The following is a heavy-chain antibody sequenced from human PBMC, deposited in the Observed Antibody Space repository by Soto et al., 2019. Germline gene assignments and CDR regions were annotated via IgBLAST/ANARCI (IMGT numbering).Heavy chain of an antibody. V-gene: IGHV4-30-4*01. Sequence: TLCLSCAVSGVSVTNGDYYWTWMRQSPGKGLEWIGNIYYTETTNYNPSLNSRLSISIDTSRNQLSLQLTSVTAADTAIYYCARQRRGGYWFDPWGQGTLVTVSS. J-gene: IGHJ5*02. CDR2: IYYTETT. D-gene: IGHD3-10*01. CDR3: ARQRRGGYWFDP. CDR1: GVSVTNGDYY.